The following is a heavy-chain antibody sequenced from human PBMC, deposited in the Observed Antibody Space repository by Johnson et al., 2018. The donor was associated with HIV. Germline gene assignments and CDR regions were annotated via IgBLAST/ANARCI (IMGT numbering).Heavy chain of an antibody. CDR3: ARVAADSSGYYRDALDM. V-gene: IGHV3-13*01. CDR1: GFTFSNYD. J-gene: IGHJ3*02. Sequence: VQLVESGGGLVQPGGSLRLSCAASGFTFSNYDMHWVRQVTGKGLEWVSAIGTAGDTYYTGSVKGRFTISRENAENSLYLQMNTLGATATAVYYCARVAADSSGYYRDALDMWGQGTLVTVSS. D-gene: IGHD3-22*01. CDR2: IGTAGDT.